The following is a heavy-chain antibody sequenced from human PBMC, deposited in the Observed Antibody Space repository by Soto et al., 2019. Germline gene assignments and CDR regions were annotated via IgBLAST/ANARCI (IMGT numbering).Heavy chain of an antibody. V-gene: IGHV3-23*01. CDR1: GFTFSNYG. J-gene: IGHJ5*02. CDR2: SISGGNT. D-gene: IGHD2-21*01. Sequence: EVQLLESGGGLVQPGGSLRLSCAASGFTFSNYGMSWVRQAPGKGLEWVSSISGGNTFYAGSVKGRFTISSDNSKNTLYLQMNSLTAEDTAVYYCAKAPSSDCNSGACSLRSWGQGTRVTVSS. CDR3: AKAPSSDCNSGACSLRS.